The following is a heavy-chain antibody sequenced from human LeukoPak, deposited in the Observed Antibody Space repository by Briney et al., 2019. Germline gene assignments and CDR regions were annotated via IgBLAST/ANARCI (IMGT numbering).Heavy chain of an antibody. CDR3: ARVPYGVGWFDP. CDR2: IYYTGGT. Sequence: PSETLSLPCSVSGVSITSSSYYWGWIRPPPEKGRGGIGSIYYTGGTYYSPSLKSRVTISVDTSKNQFSLMLSSVTAADTAVYYCARVPYGVGWFDPWGQGTLVTVSS. J-gene: IGHJ5*02. V-gene: IGHV4-39*07. CDR1: GVSITSSSYY. D-gene: IGHD3-3*01.